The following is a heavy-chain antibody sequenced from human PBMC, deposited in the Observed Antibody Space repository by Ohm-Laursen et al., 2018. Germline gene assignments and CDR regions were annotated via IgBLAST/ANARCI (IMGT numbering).Heavy chain of an antibody. V-gene: IGHV4-4*07. J-gene: IGHJ4*02. D-gene: IGHD5-18*01. CDR3: VVSEIRYSFTYLADF. CDR2: MYAPGNL. Sequence: SETLSLTWSVSGDSISSYYWSWIRQPAGKGLEWIGRMYAPGNLNYNPSLNSRVTMSVDTSRNQFYLKMTSVTAADTAVYYCVVSEIRYSFTYLADFWGQGILVTVPS. CDR1: GDSISSYY.